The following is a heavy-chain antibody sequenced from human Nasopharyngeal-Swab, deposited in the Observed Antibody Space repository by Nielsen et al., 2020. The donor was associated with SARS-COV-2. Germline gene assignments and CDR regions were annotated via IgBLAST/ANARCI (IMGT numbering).Heavy chain of an antibody. V-gene: IGHV4-34*01. Sequence: SETLSLTCAVYGGSFSGYYWSWIRQPPGKGLEWIGEINHSGSTNYNPSLKSRVTISVDTSKNQFSLKLSSVTAADTAVYYCASSSWTRFDYWGQGTLVPSPQ. CDR2: INHSGST. CDR3: ASSSWTRFDY. D-gene: IGHD6-13*01. J-gene: IGHJ4*02. CDR1: GGSFSGYY.